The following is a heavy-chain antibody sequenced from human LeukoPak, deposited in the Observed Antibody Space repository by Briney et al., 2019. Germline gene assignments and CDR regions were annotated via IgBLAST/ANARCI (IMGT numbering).Heavy chain of an antibody. Sequence: GGSLRLSCAASGFTFSNYAMEWVRQAPGKGLEWVALISYDGKHKYYADSMKGRFTISRDNAKNSLFLQMNSLRAEDTAIYYCTTDTWYSAGHWGQGTLVTVSS. V-gene: IGHV3-30*04. D-gene: IGHD2-15*01. CDR3: TTDTWYSAGH. J-gene: IGHJ4*02. CDR2: ISYDGKHK. CDR1: GFTFSNYA.